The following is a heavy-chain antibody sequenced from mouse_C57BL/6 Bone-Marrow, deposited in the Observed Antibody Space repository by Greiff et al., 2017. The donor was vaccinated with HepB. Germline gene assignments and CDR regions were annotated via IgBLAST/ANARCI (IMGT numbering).Heavy chain of an antibody. Sequence: DVKLQESGGGLVKPGGSLKLSCAASGFTFSDYGMHWVRQAPEKGLEWVAYISSGSSTIYYADTVKGRFTISRDNAKNTLFLQMTSLRSEDTAMYYCARDYAMDYWGQGTSVTVSS. CDR1: GFTFSDYG. CDR2: ISSGSSTI. J-gene: IGHJ4*01. V-gene: IGHV5-17*01. CDR3: ARDYAMDY.